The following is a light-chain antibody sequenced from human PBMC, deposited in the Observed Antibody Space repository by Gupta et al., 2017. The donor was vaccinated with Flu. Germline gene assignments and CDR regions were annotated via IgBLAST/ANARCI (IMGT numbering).Light chain of an antibody. CDR3: QQYYTYPST. J-gene: IGKJ1*01. Sequence: GDRVTITCRASQRISNRLAWYQQKPGKAPDLLIYGSSNLQSGVPSRFSGSDSGAEFTLTISSLQPDDFATYYCQQYYTYPSTFGLGTKV. V-gene: IGKV1-5*03. CDR1: QRISNR. CDR2: GSS.